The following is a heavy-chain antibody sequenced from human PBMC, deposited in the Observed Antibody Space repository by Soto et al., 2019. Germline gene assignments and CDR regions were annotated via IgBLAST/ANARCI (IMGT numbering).Heavy chain of an antibody. J-gene: IGHJ4*02. CDR3: ARVPSH. V-gene: IGHV4-59*12. Sequence: PSETLSLTCTVSGGSISSYYWSWIRQPPGKGLEWIGYIYYSGSTYYNPSLKSRVTMSVDTSKNQFSLKLSSVTAADTAVYYCARVPSHWGQGTQVTVSS. CDR2: IYYSGST. CDR1: GGSISSYY.